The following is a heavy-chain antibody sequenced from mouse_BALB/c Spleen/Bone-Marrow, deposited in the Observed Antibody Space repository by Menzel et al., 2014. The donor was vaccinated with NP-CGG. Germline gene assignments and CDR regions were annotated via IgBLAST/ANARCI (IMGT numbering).Heavy chain of an antibody. V-gene: IGHV2-9*02. J-gene: IGHJ3*01. CDR2: IWAGGST. CDR3: ARDRDYGNYGWFAY. CDR1: GFSLTSYG. Sequence: VKLVESGPGLVAPSQSLSITCTVSGFSLTSYGVHWVRQPPGKGLEWLGVIWAGGSTNYNSALMSRLSISKDNSKSQVFLKMSSLQTDDTAMYYCARDRDYGNYGWFAYWGQGTLVTVSA. D-gene: IGHD2-1*01.